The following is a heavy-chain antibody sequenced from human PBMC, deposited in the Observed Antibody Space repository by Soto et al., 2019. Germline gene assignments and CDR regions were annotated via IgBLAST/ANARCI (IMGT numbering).Heavy chain of an antibody. CDR1: GYSFTSYW. CDR3: ARRGRQQLVQGGWAVGPLPGYGMDV. V-gene: IGHV5-51*01. J-gene: IGHJ6*02. CDR2: ISPGDSDT. Sequence: PGESLKISCKGSGYSFTSYWIGWVRQMPGKGLEWMGIISPGDSDTRYSPSFQGQVTISADKSISTAYLQWSSLKASDTAMYYCARRGRQQLVQGGWAVGPLPGYGMDVWGQGNTVTVSS. D-gene: IGHD6-13*01.